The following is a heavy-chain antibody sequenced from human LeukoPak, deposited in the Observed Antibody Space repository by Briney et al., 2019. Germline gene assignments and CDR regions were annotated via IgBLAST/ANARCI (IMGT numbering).Heavy chain of an antibody. CDR1: GFTFNNFA. CDR3: ASMRGGYEGDFDY. Sequence: PGGSLRLSCAASGFTFNNFAKHWPREAPGKGLQWLSYISRSGSTTYYEDSVKGRFTISRDSATQSVFLQLNSLRADDTAVYYCASMRGGYEGDFDYWGQGTLVTVPP. CDR2: ISRSGSTT. D-gene: IGHD3-16*01. V-gene: IGHV3-48*01. J-gene: IGHJ4*02.